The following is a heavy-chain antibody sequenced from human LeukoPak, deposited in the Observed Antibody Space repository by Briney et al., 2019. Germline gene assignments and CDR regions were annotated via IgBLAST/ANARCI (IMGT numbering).Heavy chain of an antibody. CDR1: GGSTSTYY. J-gene: IGHJ4*02. V-gene: IGHV4-59*01. D-gene: IGHD6-13*01. Sequence: PSETLSLTCSVSGGSTSTYYWSWIRQPPGKGLEWIGYIYDTGSTNYNPSLKSRLTISVDTSKNQFSLKLSSVTAADTAVYYCARIAAAGAKYYFDYWGQGTLVTVSS. CDR3: ARIAAAGAKYYFDY. CDR2: IYDTGST.